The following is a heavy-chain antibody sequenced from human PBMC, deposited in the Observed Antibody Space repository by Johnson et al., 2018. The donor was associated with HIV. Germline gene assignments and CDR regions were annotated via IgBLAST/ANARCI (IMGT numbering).Heavy chain of an antibody. CDR3: AKGDGDYGAFDI. V-gene: IGHV3-30*02. J-gene: IGHJ3*02. D-gene: IGHD4-17*01. Sequence: QVQLVESGGGVVQPGGSLRLSCAASGFTFSSYGMHWVRQAPGKGLEWVAFIRYDGSNKYYADSVKGRFIISRDNSKNTLYLQMNSLRAEDTAVYYCAKGDGDYGAFDIWGQGTMVTVSS. CDR2: IRYDGSNK. CDR1: GFTFSSYG.